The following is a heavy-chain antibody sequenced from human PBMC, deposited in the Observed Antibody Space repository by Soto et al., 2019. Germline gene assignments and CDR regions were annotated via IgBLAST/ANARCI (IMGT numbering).Heavy chain of an antibody. Sequence: GGSLRLSCKASRFTFSTYWMHCVRQDSGKGLQKISRINSDGSSTNYADSVKGRFTISRDNAKSTLWLQMNSLRAEDTAVYYCARDERQQLVLSYFYYYGMDVWGQGTTVTVSS. D-gene: IGHD6-13*01. CDR3: ARDERQQLVLSYFYYYGMDV. J-gene: IGHJ6*02. CDR1: RFTFSTYW. V-gene: IGHV3-74*01. CDR2: INSDGSST.